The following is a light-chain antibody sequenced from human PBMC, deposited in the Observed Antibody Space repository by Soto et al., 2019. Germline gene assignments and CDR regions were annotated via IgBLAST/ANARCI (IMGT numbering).Light chain of an antibody. CDR1: QAVPNN. J-gene: IGKJ4*01. Sequence: DIHLTQSPSFLSASVGDRVTITCRPSQAVPNNMAWYQQKPGKPPKLLTYEGSTLHSGVPSRFSGRKSGTQFTLTIDSLQPEDFATYYCQQVKTYPRTFGGGTKVDIK. V-gene: IGKV1-9*01. CDR2: EGS. CDR3: QQVKTYPRT.